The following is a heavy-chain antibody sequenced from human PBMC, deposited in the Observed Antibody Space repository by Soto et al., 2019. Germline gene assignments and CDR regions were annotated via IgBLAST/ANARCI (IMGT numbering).Heavy chain of an antibody. CDR2: INKNGGTT. V-gene: IGHV3-23*01. J-gene: IGHJ6*02. CDR3: ARGIWPTYYYYYGMDV. D-gene: IGHD1-1*01. Sequence: GGSLRLSCAASGFTFGSFFMNWVRQAPGKGLEWVSDINKNGGTTHYADSVRGHVTISADKSISTAYLQWSSLKASDTAMYYCARGIWPTYYYYYGMDVWGQGTTVTVSS. CDR1: GFTFGSFF.